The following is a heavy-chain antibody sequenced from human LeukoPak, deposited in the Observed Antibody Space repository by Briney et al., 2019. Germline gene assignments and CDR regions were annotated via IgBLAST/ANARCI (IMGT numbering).Heavy chain of an antibody. CDR2: INGYNGNT. CDR1: GYTFIGNG. Sequence: ASVKVSCKASGYTFIGNGITWVRQAPGKGLEWVGWINGYNGNTAYARMLQGRLTMTTDTSTTTAYMELRGLRSDDTAVYYCARSGYCSGASCYAEGIDYWGQGTLVTVSS. V-gene: IGHV1-18*01. CDR3: ARSGYCSGASCYAEGIDY. D-gene: IGHD2-2*01. J-gene: IGHJ4*02.